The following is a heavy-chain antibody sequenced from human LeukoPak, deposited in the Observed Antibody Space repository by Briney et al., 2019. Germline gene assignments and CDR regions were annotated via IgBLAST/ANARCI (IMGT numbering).Heavy chain of an antibody. D-gene: IGHD6-13*01. V-gene: IGHV3-48*01. CDR2: ISSSSSTI. Sequence: SGGSLRLSCAASGFTFSSYSMSWVRQAPGKGLEWVSYISSSSSTIYYADSVKGRFTISRDNAKNSLYLQMNSLRAEDTAVYYCARGIAAAANWFDPRGQGTLVTVSS. CDR3: ARGIAAAANWFDP. CDR1: GFTFSSYS. J-gene: IGHJ5*02.